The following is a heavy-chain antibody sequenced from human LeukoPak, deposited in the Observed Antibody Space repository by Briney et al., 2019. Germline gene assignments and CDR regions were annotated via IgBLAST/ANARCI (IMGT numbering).Heavy chain of an antibody. CDR2: IIGSGTST. Sequence: GGSLRLSCAASGFSFRSFGMSWVRQAPGKGLEWVSSIIGSGTSTYYADSVKGRFTISRENAKNSLYLQMNSLRAGDTAVYYCARVGVDAFDIWGQGTMVTVSS. J-gene: IGHJ3*02. V-gene: IGHV3-23*01. CDR3: ARVGVDAFDI. D-gene: IGHD6-13*01. CDR1: GFSFRSFG.